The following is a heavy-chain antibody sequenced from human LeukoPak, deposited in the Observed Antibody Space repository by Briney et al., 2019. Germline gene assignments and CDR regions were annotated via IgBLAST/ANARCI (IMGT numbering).Heavy chain of an antibody. Sequence: SETLSLTCAVSGGSISSGGYSWGWIRQPPGKGLEWIGYIYHSGSTYYNPSLKSRVTISVDRSKNQFSLKLSSVTAADTAVYYCARGDYYFDYWGQGTLVTVSS. V-gene: IGHV4-30-2*01. CDR2: IYHSGST. D-gene: IGHD3-16*01. CDR3: ARGDYYFDY. CDR1: GGSISSGGYS. J-gene: IGHJ4*02.